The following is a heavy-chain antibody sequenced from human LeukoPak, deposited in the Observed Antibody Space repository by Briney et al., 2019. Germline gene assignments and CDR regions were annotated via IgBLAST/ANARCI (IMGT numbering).Heavy chain of an antibody. Sequence: GGSLRLSCAASGFTFSSYSMNWVRQAPGKGLEWVSSISSSSSYIYYADSVKGRFTISRDNAKNSLYLQMNSLRAEDTAVCYCARVSVRNWFDPWGQGTLVTVSS. CDR2: ISSSSSYI. D-gene: IGHD3-16*02. CDR3: ARVSVRNWFDP. V-gene: IGHV3-21*01. CDR1: GFTFSSYS. J-gene: IGHJ5*02.